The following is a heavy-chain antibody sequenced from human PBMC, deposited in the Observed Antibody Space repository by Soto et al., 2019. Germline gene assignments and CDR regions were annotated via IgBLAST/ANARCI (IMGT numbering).Heavy chain of an antibody. CDR2: IWYDGSYK. CDR3: ARGNGNYGYFDY. Sequence: QVQLVESGGGVVQPGRSLRLSCAASGFTFNNYGMHWVRQAPGKGLEWVAVIWYDGSYKYNADSVKGGFTISGDTSKNTLYLQMNSLRGEDTAVYHCARGNGNYGYFDYWGQGTLVTVSS. CDR1: GFTFNNYG. V-gene: IGHV3-33*01. J-gene: IGHJ4*02. D-gene: IGHD1-7*01.